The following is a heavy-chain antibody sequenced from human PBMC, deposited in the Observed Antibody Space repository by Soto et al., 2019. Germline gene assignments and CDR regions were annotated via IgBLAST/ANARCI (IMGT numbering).Heavy chain of an antibody. D-gene: IGHD5-12*01. CDR3: ARDAEGGFDPVGHYFDN. CDR1: GFTFSTYG. V-gene: IGHV4-34*01. Sequence: GSLRLSCAASGFTFSTYGMHWVRQAPGKGLEWIGEINHSGSTNYNPSLKSRVTISVDTSKNQFSLKLSSVTAEDTAVYYCARDAEGGFDPVGHYFDNWGQGTLVTVSS. J-gene: IGHJ4*02. CDR2: INHSGST.